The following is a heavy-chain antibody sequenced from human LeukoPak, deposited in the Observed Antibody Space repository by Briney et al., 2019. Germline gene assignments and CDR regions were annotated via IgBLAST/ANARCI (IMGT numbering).Heavy chain of an antibody. J-gene: IGHJ4*02. CDR2: INPNSGGT. V-gene: IGHV1-2*04. CDR1: GYTFTGYY. Sequence: ASVKVSCQASGYTFTGYYMHWVRQAPGQGLEWMGWINPNSGGTNYAQKFQGWVTMTRDTFISTAYMELSRLRSDATAVYYCARGYDITGIPYYFDYWGQGTLVTVSS. D-gene: IGHD1-20*01. CDR3: ARGYDITGIPYYFDY.